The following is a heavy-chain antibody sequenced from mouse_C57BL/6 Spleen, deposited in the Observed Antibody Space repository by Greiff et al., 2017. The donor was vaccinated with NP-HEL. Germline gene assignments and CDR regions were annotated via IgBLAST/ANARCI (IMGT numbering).Heavy chain of an antibody. Sequence: QVQLQQPGAELVKPGASVKLSCKASGYTFTSYWMHWVKQRPGQGLEWIGMIHPNSGSTNYNEKFKSKATLTVDKSSSTAYMQLSSLTSEDSAVYYCARTYYDGYLYAMDYWGQGTSVTVSS. CDR3: ARTYYDGYLYAMDY. D-gene: IGHD2-3*01. CDR2: IHPNSGST. V-gene: IGHV1-64*01. J-gene: IGHJ4*01. CDR1: GYTFTSYW.